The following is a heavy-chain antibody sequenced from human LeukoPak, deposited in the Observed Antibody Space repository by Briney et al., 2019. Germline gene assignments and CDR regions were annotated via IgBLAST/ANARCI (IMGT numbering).Heavy chain of an antibody. CDR3: ARDFRIAAAVPSYFDY. J-gene: IGHJ4*02. Sequence: PGGSLRLSCAASGFTFSSSWMALVRQAPGKGLEWVGNIKEDGTAKNYVVSVRGRFTISRDNAKASLDLQLNSLRAEDTAVYFCARDFRIAAAVPSYFDYWGQGVLVTVSS. CDR2: IKEDGTAK. D-gene: IGHD6-13*01. CDR1: GFTFSSSW. V-gene: IGHV3-7*01.